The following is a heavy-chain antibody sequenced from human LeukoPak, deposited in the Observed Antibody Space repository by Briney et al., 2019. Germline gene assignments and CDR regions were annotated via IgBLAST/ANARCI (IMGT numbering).Heavy chain of an antibody. CDR1: GYTFTSYY. J-gene: IGHJ3*02. V-gene: IGHV1-46*01. CDR3: ARGLQYYYGSGSYYGAFDI. CDR2: INPSGGST. Sequence: ASVKVSCKASGYTFTSYYMHWVRQAPGQGLEWMGIINPSGGSTSYAQKFQGRVTMTRDTSTSTVYMELSSLRSEDTAVYYCARGLQYYYGSGSYYGAFDIWGQGTMVTVSS. D-gene: IGHD3-10*01.